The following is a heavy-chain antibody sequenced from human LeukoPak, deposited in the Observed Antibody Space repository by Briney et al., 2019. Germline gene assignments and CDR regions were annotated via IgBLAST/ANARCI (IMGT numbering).Heavy chain of an antibody. CDR3: ARVGSSGWKTIDY. CDR2: IYYSGST. Sequence: KPSETLSLTCTVSGGSISSYYWGWIRQPPGKGLGWIGYIYYSGSTNYNPSLKSRVTISVDTSKNQFSLKLSSVTAADTAVYYCARVGSSGWKTIDYWGQGTLVTVSS. J-gene: IGHJ4*02. D-gene: IGHD6-19*01. V-gene: IGHV4-59*01. CDR1: GGSISSYY.